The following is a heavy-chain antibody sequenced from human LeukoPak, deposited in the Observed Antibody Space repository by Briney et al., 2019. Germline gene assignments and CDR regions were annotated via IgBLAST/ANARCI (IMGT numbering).Heavy chain of an antibody. Sequence: GGSLRLSCAASGFTFSSYAMSWVRQAPGKGLEWVSAISRSGDSTYYADSVKGRFTISRDNSKNTLYLQMNSLRAEDTALYYCAKDRGGYKYGSYYFDYWGQGTLVTVSS. CDR2: ISRSGDST. D-gene: IGHD5-18*01. CDR3: AKDRGGYKYGSYYFDY. CDR1: GFTFSSYA. J-gene: IGHJ4*02. V-gene: IGHV3-23*01.